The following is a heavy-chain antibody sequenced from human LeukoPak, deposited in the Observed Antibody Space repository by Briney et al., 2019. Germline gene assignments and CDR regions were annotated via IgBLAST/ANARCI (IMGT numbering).Heavy chain of an antibody. Sequence: PSETLSLTCAVYGGSFSGYYWSWIRQPPGKGLEWIGEINHSGSTNYNPSLKSRVTISVDTSKNQFSLKLSSVTAADTAVYYCARGGRSTIFGVVIIGNNWFDPWGKGTLVTVSS. D-gene: IGHD3-3*01. CDR2: INHSGST. CDR1: GGSFSGYY. V-gene: IGHV4-34*01. J-gene: IGHJ5*02. CDR3: ARGGRSTIFGVVIIGNNWFDP.